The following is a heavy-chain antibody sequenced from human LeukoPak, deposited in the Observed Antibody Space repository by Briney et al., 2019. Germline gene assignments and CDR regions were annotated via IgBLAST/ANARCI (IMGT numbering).Heavy chain of an antibody. Sequence: PSQTLSLTCTVSGGSISSGGYYWSWIRQPPGKGLEWIGCVYDSGSTYYNPSFKSRVTISVDRSENQFSLKLSSVTPADTAVYYCARDRGYNYGGLKFWGQGTLVTVSS. D-gene: IGHD5-18*01. CDR1: GGSISSGGYY. CDR2: VYDSGST. V-gene: IGHV4-30-2*01. J-gene: IGHJ4*02. CDR3: ARDRGYNYGGLKF.